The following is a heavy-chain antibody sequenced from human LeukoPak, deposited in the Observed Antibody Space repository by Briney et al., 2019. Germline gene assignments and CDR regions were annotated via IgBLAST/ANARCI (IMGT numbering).Heavy chain of an antibody. CDR1: GGSFSGYY. J-gene: IGHJ5*02. V-gene: IGHV4-34*01. Sequence: SETLSLTCAVYGGSFSGYYWSWIRQPPGKGLEWIGSIYYSGSTYYNPSLKSRVTISVDTSKNQFSLKLSSVTAADTAVYYCATHDYYDSSGYYYHWGQGTLVTVSS. CDR3: ATHDYYDSSGYYYH. D-gene: IGHD3-22*01. CDR2: IYYSGST.